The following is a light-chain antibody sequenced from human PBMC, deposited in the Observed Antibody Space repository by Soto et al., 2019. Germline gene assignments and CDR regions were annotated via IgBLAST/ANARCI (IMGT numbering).Light chain of an antibody. J-gene: IGKJ4*01. Sequence: DIQLTQSPSSLSASVGDRVTITCRASQSISSFLNWYQQKPGKAPNLLIYVASNLQSGVPSRFSGSGSGTHFTLTISSLQPEDFETYYCQQSYSTPLTFGGGTKV. V-gene: IGKV1-39*01. CDR2: VAS. CDR3: QQSYSTPLT. CDR1: QSISSF.